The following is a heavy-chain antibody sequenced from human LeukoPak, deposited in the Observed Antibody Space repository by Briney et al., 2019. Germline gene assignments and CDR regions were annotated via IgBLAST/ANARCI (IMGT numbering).Heavy chain of an antibody. V-gene: IGHV4-38-2*01. CDR2: IYRSGST. CDR1: GYSISSGYY. Sequence: SETLSLTCAVSGYSISSGYYWGWIRQPPGKGLEWIGNIYRSGSTYYNPSLKSRVTISVDTFKNQFSLNLSSVTAADTAVYYCARLRMISFGGVIAYFDYWGQGTLVTVSS. D-gene: IGHD3-16*02. CDR3: ARLRMISFGGVIAYFDY. J-gene: IGHJ4*02.